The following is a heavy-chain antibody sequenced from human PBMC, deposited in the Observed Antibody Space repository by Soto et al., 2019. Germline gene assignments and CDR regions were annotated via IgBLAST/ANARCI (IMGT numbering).Heavy chain of an antibody. Sequence: QVQLVQSGAEVKKPGASVKVSCTASGYTFTSYAMHWVRQAPGQRLEWMGWINAGNGNTKYSQKFQGRVTMTRDTSASTAYMELSSLRSEDTAVYYCARTYDYIWGSYRPAAWFDPWGQGTLVTVSS. CDR2: INAGNGNT. CDR3: ARTYDYIWGSYRPAAWFDP. V-gene: IGHV1-3*01. J-gene: IGHJ5*02. D-gene: IGHD3-16*02. CDR1: GYTFTSYA.